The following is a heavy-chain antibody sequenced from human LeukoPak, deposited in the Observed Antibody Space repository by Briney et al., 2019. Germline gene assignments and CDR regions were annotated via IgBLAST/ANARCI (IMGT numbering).Heavy chain of an antibody. J-gene: IGHJ5*02. CDR1: GGTFSSYA. Sequence: SVKVSCKASGGTFSSYAISWVRQAPGQGLEWMGGIIPIFGTANYAQKFQGRVTITADESTSTAYMELSSLRSEDTAVYYCAREGGGLGYSDPWGQGTLVTVSS. V-gene: IGHV1-69*13. CDR2: IIPIFGTA. D-gene: IGHD5-18*01. CDR3: AREGGGLGYSDP.